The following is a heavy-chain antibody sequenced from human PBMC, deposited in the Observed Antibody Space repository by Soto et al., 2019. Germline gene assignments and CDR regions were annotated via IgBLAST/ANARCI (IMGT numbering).Heavy chain of an antibody. CDR2: ISSSGSPT. V-gene: IGHV3-48*03. CDR3: ARVGYSSGWYGGNY. D-gene: IGHD6-19*01. CDR1: GFTFSSFE. J-gene: IGHJ4*02. Sequence: PGGSLRLSCAASGFTFSSFEMNWVRQAPGKGLEWISYISSSGSPTYYAVSVKGRFTISRDNAKNSLYLQMNSLRAEDTAVYYCARVGYSSGWYGGNYWGQGTLVTVSS.